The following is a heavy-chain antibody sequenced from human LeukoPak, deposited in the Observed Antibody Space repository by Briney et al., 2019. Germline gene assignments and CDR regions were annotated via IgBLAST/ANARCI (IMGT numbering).Heavy chain of an antibody. Sequence: GSLRLSCSASEFSFSSYAMSWVRQAPGKGLEWVSAISASGGSTYSADSVKGRFTISRDNSKNTLYLQMNSLRAEDTAVYFCAKDHFGYSSSSLDYWGQGTLVTVSS. J-gene: IGHJ4*02. V-gene: IGHV3-23*01. CDR3: AKDHFGYSSSSLDY. D-gene: IGHD6-13*01. CDR1: EFSFSSYA. CDR2: ISASGGST.